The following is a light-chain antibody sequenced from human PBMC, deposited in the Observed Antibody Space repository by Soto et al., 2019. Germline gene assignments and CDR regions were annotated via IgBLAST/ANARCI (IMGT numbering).Light chain of an antibody. CDR1: ISNIGNSY. CDR2: DNN. J-gene: IGLJ2*01. CDR3: GTWDSSLSAVV. Sequence: QPVLTQPPSVSAAPGQKVTISCSGSISNIGNSYVSWYQQIPGTAPKLLIFDNNKRPSGIPDRFSGSKSGTSATLGITGLQTGDEADYYCGTWDSSLSAVVFGGGTKLTVL. V-gene: IGLV1-51*01.